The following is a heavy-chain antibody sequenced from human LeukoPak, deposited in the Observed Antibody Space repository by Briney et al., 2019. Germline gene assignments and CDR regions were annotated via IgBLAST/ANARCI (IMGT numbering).Heavy chain of an antibody. V-gene: IGHV4-38-2*01. D-gene: IGHD2-2*01. J-gene: IGHJ4*02. CDR3: ARHASPDIVIVPAATFDY. CDR2: ICHRGRT. CDR1: VYSLNSAHD. Sequence: WETLLLTCAVSVYSLNSAHDGRGIRPPPWKGLEWLWSICHRGRTYYNPSLKSRVSTSVDTSKNQFSLKLTSVTAADTAVYYCARHASPDIVIVPAATFDYWGQGTPVTVSS.